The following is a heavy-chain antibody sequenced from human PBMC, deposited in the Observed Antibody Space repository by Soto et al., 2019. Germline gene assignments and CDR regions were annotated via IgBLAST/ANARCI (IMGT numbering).Heavy chain of an antibody. Sequence: GGSLRLSCSASGFIFSESTIYWVRQVPGKGLEAISAVSTSGRSTYYADSVKDRFTISRDNTKNTLFLQMGSLRPEDTAIYYCVKQAHGLDGVAFDYWGQGTQVTVSS. CDR3: VKQAHGLDGVAFDY. V-gene: IGHV3-64D*06. J-gene: IGHJ4*02. CDR1: GFIFSEST. D-gene: IGHD2-15*01. CDR2: VSTSGRST.